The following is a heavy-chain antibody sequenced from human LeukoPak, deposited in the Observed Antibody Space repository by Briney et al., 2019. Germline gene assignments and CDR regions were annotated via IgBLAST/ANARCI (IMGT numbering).Heavy chain of an antibody. V-gene: IGHV4-34*01. CDR1: GGSFSGYY. CDR2: INHSGST. D-gene: IGHD3-10*01. CDR3: ARGKPYPGVLLCSLDP. Sequence: SETLSLTCAVYGGSFSGYYWSWIRQPPGKGLEWIGEINHSGSTNYNPSLKSRVTISVDTSKNQFSLKLSSVTAADTAVYYCARGKPYPGVLLCSLDPWGQGTLVTVSS. J-gene: IGHJ5*02.